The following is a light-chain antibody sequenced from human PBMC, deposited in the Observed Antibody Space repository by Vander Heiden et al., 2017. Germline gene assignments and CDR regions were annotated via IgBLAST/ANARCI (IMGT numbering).Light chain of an antibody. CDR2: STN. V-gene: IGLV8-61*01. CDR3: MLYMSSGICG. CDR1: SGSVPNTPH. J-gene: IGLJ2*01. Sequence: QTVVTQEPSFSVSPGGTVTLTCGLSSGSVPNTPHPSRYQKTPGQPPRTLTTSTNTRSSGLPDRFSGSILGNNVAPTITGAQADDDSHYDCMLYMSSGICGFGGGTKLTV.